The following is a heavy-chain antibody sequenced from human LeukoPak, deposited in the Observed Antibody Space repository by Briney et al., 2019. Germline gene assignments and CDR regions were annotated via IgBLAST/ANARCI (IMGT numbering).Heavy chain of an antibody. V-gene: IGHV3-66*04. D-gene: IGHD6-19*01. CDR3: ARHSSGWPRAWVKTEYFDY. CDR1: EFSVGSNY. J-gene: IGHJ4*02. CDR2: IYSGGST. Sequence: GGSLRLSCAASEFSVGSNYMTWVRQAPGKGLEWVSLIYSGGSTYYADSVKGRFTISRDNSKNTLYLQMNSLRAEDTAVYYCARHSSGWPRAWVKTEYFDYWGQRTLVTVSS.